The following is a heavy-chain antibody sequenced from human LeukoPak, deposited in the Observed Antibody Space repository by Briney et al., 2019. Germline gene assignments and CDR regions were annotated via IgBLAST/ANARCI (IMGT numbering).Heavy chain of an antibody. CDR1: GYTFTGYY. D-gene: IGHD2-2*01. CDR3: VGSAAIPGWFDP. CDR2: INPNSGGT. V-gene: IGHV1-2*02. Sequence: GASVKVSCKASGYTFTGYYMHWVRQAPGQGLEWMGWINPNSGGTNYAQKFQGRVTMTRDTSISTAYMQLSRLRSGDTAVYYCVGSAAIPGWFDPWGQGTLVTVSS. J-gene: IGHJ5*02.